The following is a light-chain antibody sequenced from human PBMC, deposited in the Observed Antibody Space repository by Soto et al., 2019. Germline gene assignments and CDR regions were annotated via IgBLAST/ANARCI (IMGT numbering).Light chain of an antibody. Sequence: SVLTQPPSVSVAPGQRVTISCTGSSSNIGAGYDVHWYQQLPGTAPKLLIYGNSNRPSGVPDRFSGSKSGTSASLAITGLQAEDEADYYCQSYDSSLSAFYVFGTGTKVTVL. CDR1: SSNIGAGYD. CDR3: QSYDSSLSAFYV. V-gene: IGLV1-40*01. CDR2: GNS. J-gene: IGLJ1*01.